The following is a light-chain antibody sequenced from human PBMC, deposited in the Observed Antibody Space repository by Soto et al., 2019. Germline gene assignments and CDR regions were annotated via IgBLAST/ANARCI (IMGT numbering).Light chain of an antibody. Sequence: QSVLTQPASVSGSPGQSITISCTGTSSDVGDYNDVSWYQQHPGKAPKLMIYDDSNRPSGVSNRFSGSKSGNAASLTISGLEDDEADYYYCSSYTSSSTLVFGGGTKLTVL. CDR3: SSYTSSSTLV. CDR2: DDS. CDR1: SSDVGDYND. V-gene: IGLV2-14*03. J-gene: IGLJ2*01.